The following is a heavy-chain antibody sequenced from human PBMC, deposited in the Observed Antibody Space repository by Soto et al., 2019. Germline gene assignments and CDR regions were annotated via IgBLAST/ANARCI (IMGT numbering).Heavy chain of an antibody. D-gene: IGHD5-18*01. CDR1: GGSIISYY. J-gene: IGHJ4*02. CDR3: ARGYGGFDY. V-gene: IGHV4-59*12. Sequence: SETLSLTCTVSGGSIISYYWSWIRQPPGKRLDWIGYIYYSGSTTYNPSLKSRVTISVDTSKNRVSLKLSSVTAADTAVYYCARGYGGFDYWGQGTLVTVSS. CDR2: IYYSGST.